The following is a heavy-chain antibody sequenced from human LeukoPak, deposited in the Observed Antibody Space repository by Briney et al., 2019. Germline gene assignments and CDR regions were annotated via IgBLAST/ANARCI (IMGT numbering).Heavy chain of an antibody. J-gene: IGHJ5*02. CDR2: IYHSGST. Sequence: PSETLSLTCTVSGGSISTSYWSWVRQPPGKGLEWIGYIYHSGSTRYNPSLKSRVTISVDTSKNQFSLKLSSVTAADTAVYYCARLVRGKYNWFDPWGQGTLVTVSS. CDR3: ARLVRGKYNWFDP. CDR1: GGSISTSY. D-gene: IGHD3-10*01. V-gene: IGHV4-59*12.